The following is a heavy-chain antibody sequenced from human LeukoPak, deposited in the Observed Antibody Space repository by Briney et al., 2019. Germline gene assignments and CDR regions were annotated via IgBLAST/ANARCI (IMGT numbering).Heavy chain of an antibody. CDR1: GFTFSNYA. J-gene: IGHJ4*02. CDR2: ISGTGGSA. CDR3: VKGRDVGYWTFDY. V-gene: IGHV3-23*01. D-gene: IGHD5-12*01. Sequence: PGGSLRLSCAASGFTFSNYAVSWVRQAPGKGLEWVSTISGTGGSAYYADSVKGRFTISRDNSKNTLYLQMNSLRAEDTAVYYCVKGRDVGYWTFDYWGQGTLVTVSS.